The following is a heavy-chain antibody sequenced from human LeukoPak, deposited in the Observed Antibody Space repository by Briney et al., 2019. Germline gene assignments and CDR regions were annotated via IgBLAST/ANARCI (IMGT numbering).Heavy chain of an antibody. CDR1: GFTFRSYS. J-gene: IGHJ4*02. CDR3: AKSTPPVGFDY. CDR2: ISSSSSYI. D-gene: IGHD1-26*01. Sequence: PGGSLRLPCAASGFTFRSYSMNWVRQAPGKGLEWVSPISSSSSYIYYADSVKGRFTISRDNSKNTLYLQMNSLRAEDTAVYYCAKSTPPVGFDYWGQGTLVTVSS. V-gene: IGHV3-21*04.